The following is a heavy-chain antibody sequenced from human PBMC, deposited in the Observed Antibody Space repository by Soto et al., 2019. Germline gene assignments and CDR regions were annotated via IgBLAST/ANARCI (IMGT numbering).Heavy chain of an antibody. CDR1: GFTFSSYG. D-gene: IGHD3-10*01. Sequence: WSLRLSCAASGFTFSSYGMHWVRQAPGKGLEWVAVIWYDGSNKYYADSVKGRFTISRDNSKNTLYLQMNSLRAEDTAVYYCARDLTEGGPWFLNYYYYYGMDVWGQGTTVTVSS. CDR3: ARDLTEGGPWFLNYYYYYGMDV. V-gene: IGHV3-33*01. J-gene: IGHJ6*02. CDR2: IWYDGSNK.